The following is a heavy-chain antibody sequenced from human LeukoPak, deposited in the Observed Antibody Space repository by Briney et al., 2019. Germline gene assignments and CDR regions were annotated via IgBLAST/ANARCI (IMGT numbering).Heavy chain of an antibody. Sequence: GASVKVSCKVSGYTLTELSMHWVRQAPGKGLEWMGGFDPEDGETIYAQKFQGRVTMTEDTSTDTAYMELSSLRSEDTAVYYCATGPEVGAGTHWFDPWGQGTLVTVSS. D-gene: IGHD1-26*01. CDR3: ATGPEVGAGTHWFDP. V-gene: IGHV1-24*01. CDR1: GYTLTELS. J-gene: IGHJ5*02. CDR2: FDPEDGET.